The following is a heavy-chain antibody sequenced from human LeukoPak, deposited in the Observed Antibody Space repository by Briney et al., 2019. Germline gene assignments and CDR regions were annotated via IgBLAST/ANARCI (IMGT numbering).Heavy chain of an antibody. D-gene: IGHD6-13*01. J-gene: IGHJ3*02. CDR2: ISSSGSTI. CDR1: GFTFSSYE. CDR3: AKGAGPLEYDAFDI. V-gene: IGHV3-48*03. Sequence: GGSLRLSCAASGFTFSSYEMNWVRQAPGKGLEWVSYISSSGSTIYYADSVKGRFTISRDNAKNSLYLQMNSLRAEDTAVYYCAKGAGPLEYDAFDIWGQGTMVTVSS.